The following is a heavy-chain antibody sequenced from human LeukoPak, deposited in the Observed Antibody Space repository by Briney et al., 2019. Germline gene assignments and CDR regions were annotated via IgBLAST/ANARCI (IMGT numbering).Heavy chain of an antibody. CDR1: GATFSSYA. CDR2: IIPILGIA. V-gene: IGHV1-69*10. D-gene: IGHD1-26*01. J-gene: IGHJ4*02. CDR3: ARDRSGSYYVGYFDY. Sequence: LVTLSCSASGATFSSYAISWVRQAPGQGLGWLGGIIPILGIANYAQKFQGRVTITADKSTSTAYMELSSLRSEDTAVYYCARDRSGSYYVGYFDYWGQGTLVTVPS.